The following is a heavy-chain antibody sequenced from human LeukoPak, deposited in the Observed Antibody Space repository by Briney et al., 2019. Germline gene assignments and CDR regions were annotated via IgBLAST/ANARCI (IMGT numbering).Heavy chain of an antibody. CDR2: ISGSGGST. Sequence: GGSLRLSCAASGFTFSSYGMSWVRQAPGKGLEWVSAISGSGGSTYYADSVKGRFTISRDNSKNTLYLQMNSLRAEDTAVYYCAKDSDYYGSGSYKGNWGQGTLVTVSS. D-gene: IGHD3-10*01. CDR3: AKDSDYYGSGSYKGN. J-gene: IGHJ4*02. CDR1: GFTFSSYG. V-gene: IGHV3-23*01.